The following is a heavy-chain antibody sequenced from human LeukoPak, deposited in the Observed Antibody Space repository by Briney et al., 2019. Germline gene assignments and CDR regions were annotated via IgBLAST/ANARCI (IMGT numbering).Heavy chain of an antibody. V-gene: IGHV1-69*13. CDR1: GGTFSSNA. Sequence: SVKVSCKASGGTFSSNAISWVRQAPGQGLEWMGGIIPIFGTANYAQKFQGRVTITADESTSTAYMELSSLRSEDTAVYYCARANFSYGPAGLDYWGQGTLVTVSS. D-gene: IGHD5-18*01. CDR3: ARANFSYGPAGLDY. J-gene: IGHJ4*02. CDR2: IIPIFGTA.